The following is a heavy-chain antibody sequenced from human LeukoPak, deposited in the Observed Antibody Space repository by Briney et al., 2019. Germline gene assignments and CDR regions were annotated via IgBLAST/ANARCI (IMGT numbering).Heavy chain of an antibody. CDR2: ISSSGTTI. V-gene: IGHV3-48*03. J-gene: IGHJ4*02. CDR3: ARAVAGTFDY. CDR1: GFTFSSYE. Sequence: TGGSLRLSCAASGFTFSSYEMNWVRQAPGKGLEWISYISSSGTTIYYADSVKGRFTISRDNAKNSLYLQMNSLRAEDTAVYYCARAVAGTFDYWGQGTLVTVSS. D-gene: IGHD6-19*01.